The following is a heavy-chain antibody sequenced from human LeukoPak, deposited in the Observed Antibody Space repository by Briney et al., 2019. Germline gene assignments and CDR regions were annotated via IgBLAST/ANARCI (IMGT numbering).Heavy chain of an antibody. D-gene: IGHD6-19*01. J-gene: IGHJ4*02. CDR1: GFTFSSYS. Sequence: GGSLRLSCAASGFTFSSYSMGWVRQAPGKGLECVSPISASGGNTYYVYSVSGRFTISTDTSKNTLYLHVNSLRDEDTDAYFLAKGNGYSCGRYYIDYWGQGTLVTVSS. CDR2: ISASGGNT. CDR3: AKGNGYSCGRYYIDY. V-gene: IGHV3-23*01.